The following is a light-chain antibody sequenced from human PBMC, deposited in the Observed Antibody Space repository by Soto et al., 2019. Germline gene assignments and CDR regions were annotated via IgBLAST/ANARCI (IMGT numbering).Light chain of an antibody. J-gene: IGKJ2*01. CDR3: QQYGSSPPMYT. CDR2: GAS. CDR1: QSVSSSY. Sequence: EIVLTQSPGTLSLSPGERATLSCRASQSVSSSYLAWYQQKPGQAPRLLLYGASSRATGIPDRFSGSGSGTDFNLTISRLEPEDFAVYYCQQYGSSPPMYTFGQGTKLEIK. V-gene: IGKV3-20*01.